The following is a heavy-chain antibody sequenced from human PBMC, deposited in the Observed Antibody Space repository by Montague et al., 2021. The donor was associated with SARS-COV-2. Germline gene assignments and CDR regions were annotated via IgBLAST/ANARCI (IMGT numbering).Heavy chain of an antibody. CDR2: ITRNSLIT. V-gene: IGHV3-20*04. D-gene: IGHD3-10*01. Sequence: SLRLSCAASGFTFVDYGMSWVCQAPGKGLEWVSGITRNSLITGYADSMKDRFTISRDNAKNSLYLQMNSLRGEDTALYYCTRGFRGGHFDCWGQGTLVTASS. CDR1: GFTFVDYG. J-gene: IGHJ4*02. CDR3: TRGFRGGHFDC.